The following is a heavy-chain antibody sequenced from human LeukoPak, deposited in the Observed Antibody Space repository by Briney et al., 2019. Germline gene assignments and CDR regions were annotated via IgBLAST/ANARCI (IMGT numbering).Heavy chain of an antibody. CDR1: GGSISSSNYY. V-gene: IGHV4-61*02. J-gene: IGHJ5*02. D-gene: IGHD3-10*01. Sequence: PSETLSLTCTVSGGSISSSNYYWTWIRQPAGKGLEWIGRIYTTGSPSCSPSLKSRVTISVDTSTNQFSLKLTSVSAADTAVYYCARDRGITTARGVPSWFDPWGQGTLVTVSS. CDR2: IYTTGSP. CDR3: ARDRGITTARGVPSWFDP.